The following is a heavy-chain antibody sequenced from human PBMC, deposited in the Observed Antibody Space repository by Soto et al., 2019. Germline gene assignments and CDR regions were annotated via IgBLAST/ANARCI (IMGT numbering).Heavy chain of an antibody. CDR2: ISAYNGNT. Sequence: GASVKVSCKACRYTFTSYRISWVRQAAGQGLEWMGWISAYNGNTNYAQKLQGRVTMTTDTSTSTAYMELRSLRSDDTAVYYCARGQTTVTDFDYWGQGTLVTVSS. CDR1: RYTFTSYR. D-gene: IGHD4-17*01. V-gene: IGHV1-18*04. CDR3: ARGQTTVTDFDY. J-gene: IGHJ4*02.